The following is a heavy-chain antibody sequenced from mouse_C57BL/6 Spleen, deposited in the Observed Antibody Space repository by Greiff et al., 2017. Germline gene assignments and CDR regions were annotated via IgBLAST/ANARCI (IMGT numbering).Heavy chain of an antibody. V-gene: IGHV1-50*01. Sequence: VQLKQSGAELVKPGASVKLSCKASGYTFTSYWMQWVKQRPGQGLEWIGEIDPSDSYTNYNQKFKGKATLTVDTSSSTAYMQLSSLTSEDSAVYYCARPGLAAMDYWGQGTSGTVSS. CDR3: ARPGLAAMDY. CDR2: IDPSDSYT. CDR1: GYTFTSYW. J-gene: IGHJ4*01.